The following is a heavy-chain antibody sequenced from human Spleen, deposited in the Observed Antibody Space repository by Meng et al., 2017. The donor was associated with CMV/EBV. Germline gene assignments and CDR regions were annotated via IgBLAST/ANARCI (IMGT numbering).Heavy chain of an antibody. D-gene: IGHD3-9*01. Sequence: SGPTLVKPTETLTLTCTVSGFSLSNARMGVSWIRQPPGKALEWLALIYWNDDERYSPSLKSRLTITKDTSKNQVVLIMTNMDPVDTATYYCALLPLRSYGSDWLRESWGQGIPVTVSS. CDR2: IYWNDDE. CDR3: ALLPLRSYGSDWLRES. CDR1: GFSLSNARMG. V-gene: IGHV2-5*01. J-gene: IGHJ5*02.